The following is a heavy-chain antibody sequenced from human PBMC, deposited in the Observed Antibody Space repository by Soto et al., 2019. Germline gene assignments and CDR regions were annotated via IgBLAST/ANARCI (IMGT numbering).Heavy chain of an antibody. CDR3: ATWVVVAASDAFHI. CDR1: GYTLTELS. D-gene: IGHD2-15*01. V-gene: IGHV1-24*01. J-gene: IGHJ3*02. CDR2: FDPEDGET. Sequence: ASVKVSCKVSGYTLTELSMHWVRQAPGKGLGWMGGFDPEDGETIYAQKFQGRVTMTEDTSTDTAYMELSSLRSEDTAVYYCATWVVVAASDAFHIWGQGTMVTVSS.